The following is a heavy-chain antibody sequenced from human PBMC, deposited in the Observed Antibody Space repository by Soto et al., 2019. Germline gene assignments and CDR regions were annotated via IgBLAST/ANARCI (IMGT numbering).Heavy chain of an antibody. Sequence: PSEPLSLTCAVYGWSFSVYYWSWIRQPPGKGLEWIGEINHSGSTNYNPSLKSRVTISVDTSKNQFSLKLSSVTAADTAVYYCARLLTYSCSSAVLLRHVRLLHRRHCHDL. V-gene: IGHV4-34*01. CDR1: GWSFSVYY. J-gene: IGHJ2*01. CDR2: INHSGST. CDR3: ARLLTYSCSSAVLLRHVRLLHRRHCHDL. D-gene: IGHD6-6*01.